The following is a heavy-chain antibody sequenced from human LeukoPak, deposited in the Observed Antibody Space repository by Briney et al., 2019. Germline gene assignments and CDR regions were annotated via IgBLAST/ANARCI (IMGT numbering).Heavy chain of an antibody. CDR2: INPSGGST. CDR3: ARVSCSSTSCSHAFDF. V-gene: IGHV1-46*03. CDR1: GYTFTSYY. J-gene: IGHJ3*01. Sequence: ASAKVSCKASGYTFTSYYMHWVRQAPGQGLEWMGIINPSGGSTSYAQKFQGRVTMTRDTSTSTVYMELSSLRSEDTAVYYCARVSCSSTSCSHAFDFWGQGTMVTVSS. D-gene: IGHD2-2*01.